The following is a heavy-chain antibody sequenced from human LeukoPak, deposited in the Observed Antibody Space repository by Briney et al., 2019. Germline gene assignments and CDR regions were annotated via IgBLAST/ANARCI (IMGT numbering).Heavy chain of an antibody. D-gene: IGHD2-15*01. V-gene: IGHV3-15*07. CDR2: IKSKTDGGTT. CDR3: TTRNCSGGSCHDY. CDR1: GFTFSDYV. J-gene: IGHJ4*02. Sequence: GGSLRLSCVASGFTFSDYVIHWVRQAPGKGLEWVGRIKSKTDGGTTDYAAPVKGRFTISRDDSKNTLYLQMNSLKTEDTAVYYCTTRNCSGGSCHDYWGQGTLVTVSS.